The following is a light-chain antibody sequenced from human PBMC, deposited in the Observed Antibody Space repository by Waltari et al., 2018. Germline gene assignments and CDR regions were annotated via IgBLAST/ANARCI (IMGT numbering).Light chain of an antibody. V-gene: IGKV2-28*01. J-gene: IGKJ1*01. CDR1: LSLLHTNGDNY. CDR2: LGS. CDR3: MQSLRTSWT. Sequence: DIVMTQSPLSLSVSPGEPASISCRSRLSLLHTNGDNYLEWYLQKAGQSPQLLIYLGSNRPSGVPDRFSGSGSGTNFTLKISRVEAEDVVVYYCMQSLRTSWTFGQGTKVEI.